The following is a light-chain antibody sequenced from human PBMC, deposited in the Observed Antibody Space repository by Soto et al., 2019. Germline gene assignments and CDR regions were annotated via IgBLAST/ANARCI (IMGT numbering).Light chain of an antibody. CDR1: QSINKW. J-gene: IGKJ2*01. CDR3: QQYNIGYT. CDR2: DAA. V-gene: IGKV1-5*01. Sequence: IQMTQSPPTLSASVGDRVTITCRASQSINKWVAWFQQKSGRAPKLLIYDAATLQSGVPSRFSGTGSGTDFSLTISSLQPEEFATYYCQQYNIGYTFGQGTRLDIK.